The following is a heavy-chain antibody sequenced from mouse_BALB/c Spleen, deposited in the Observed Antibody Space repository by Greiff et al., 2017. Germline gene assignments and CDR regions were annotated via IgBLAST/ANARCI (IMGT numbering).Heavy chain of an antibody. Sequence: EVQLVESGAELVRPGALVKLSCKASGFNIKDYYMHWVKQRPEQGLEWIGWIDPENGNTIYDPKFQGKASITADTSSNTAYLQLSSLTSEDTAVYYCARVGYDGAWFAYWGQGTLVTVSA. D-gene: IGHD2-14*01. J-gene: IGHJ3*01. V-gene: IGHV14-1*02. CDR1: GFNIKDYY. CDR2: IDPENGNT. CDR3: ARVGYDGAWFAY.